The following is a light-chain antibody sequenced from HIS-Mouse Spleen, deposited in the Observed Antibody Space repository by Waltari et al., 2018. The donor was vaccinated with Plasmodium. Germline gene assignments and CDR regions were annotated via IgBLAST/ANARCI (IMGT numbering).Light chain of an antibody. Sequence: SYELTQPPSVAVSPAQTARITCSGDALPKQYAYWYQQKSGQAPVLVIYEDSKRPSGIPERFSGSSSGTMATLTISGAQVEDEADYYCYSTDSSGNHRVFGGGTKLTVL. CDR3: YSTDSSGNHRV. CDR2: EDS. V-gene: IGLV3-10*01. CDR1: ALPKQY. J-gene: IGLJ3*02.